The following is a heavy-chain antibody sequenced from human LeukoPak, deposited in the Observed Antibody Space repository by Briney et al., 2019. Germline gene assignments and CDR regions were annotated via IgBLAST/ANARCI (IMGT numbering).Heavy chain of an antibody. CDR3: ARLGRGGAFDI. Sequence: ASVKVSRKASGYTFITYSFSWVRQAPGQGLEWMGWTDHSDNTNSAQKLQGRITMTTDTSTSTAYMELRSLRSDDTAVYYCARLGRGGAFDIWGQGTLVTVSS. V-gene: IGHV1-18*01. CDR1: GYTFITYS. CDR2: TDHSDNT. J-gene: IGHJ3*02. D-gene: IGHD7-27*01.